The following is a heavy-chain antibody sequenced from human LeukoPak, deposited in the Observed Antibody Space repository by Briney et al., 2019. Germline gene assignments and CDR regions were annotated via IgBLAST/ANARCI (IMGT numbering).Heavy chain of an antibody. J-gene: IGHJ5*02. CDR1: GGSISSYY. CDR2: INHSGST. Sequence: SETLSLTCTVSGGSISSYYWSWIRQPPGKGLEWIGEINHSGSTNYNPSLKSRVTISVDTSKNQFSLKLSSVTAADTAVYYCARPRGYCSSTSCPPPWGQGTLVTVSS. V-gene: IGHV4-34*01. CDR3: ARPRGYCSSTSCPPP. D-gene: IGHD2-2*01.